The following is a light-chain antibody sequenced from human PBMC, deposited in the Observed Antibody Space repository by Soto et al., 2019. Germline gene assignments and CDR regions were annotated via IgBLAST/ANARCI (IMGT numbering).Light chain of an antibody. J-gene: IGLJ1*01. CDR2: EAS. CDR3: CSYTTSNTRQIV. V-gene: IGLV2-14*02. CDR1: SNGIGNDNF. Sequence: QSALTQPASVSESPGQSITISCTGTSNGIGNDNFVSWYQQHPGKAPKLLIYEASERPSGVSNRFSGSKSGYTASLTISGLQAEDEADYYCCSYTTSNTRQIVFGTGTKVTVL.